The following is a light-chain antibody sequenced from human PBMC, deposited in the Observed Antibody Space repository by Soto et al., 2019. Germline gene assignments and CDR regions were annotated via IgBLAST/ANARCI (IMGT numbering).Light chain of an antibody. V-gene: IGKV4-1*01. Sequence: DIVMTQSPDSLSVSLGERATINCKSSQSVLYSSKNKNYLAWYQQKPGQPPKLLIYWASTRESGVPDRFSGSESGTDFTLTISSLQAEDVAVYYCQQYYSTPLLTFGGGTKVEIE. CDR3: QQYYSTPLLT. J-gene: IGKJ4*01. CDR1: QSVLYSSKNKNY. CDR2: WAS.